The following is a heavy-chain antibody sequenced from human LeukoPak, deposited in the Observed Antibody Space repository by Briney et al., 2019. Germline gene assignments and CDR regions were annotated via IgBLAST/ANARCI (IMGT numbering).Heavy chain of an antibody. V-gene: IGHV4-4*07. CDR3: ARAPLVRTAMASYYYYGMTS. CDR2: VYNSGST. Sequence: SETLSLTCTVSGGSLISYYWSWIRQPAGKGLEWIGRVYNSGSTNYNPSLKSRVTISVDTSKNQFSLKLSSVTAADTAVYYCARAPLVRTAMASYYYYGMTSGAKGPRSPSP. D-gene: IGHD5-18*01. J-gene: IGHJ6*02. CDR1: GGSLISYY.